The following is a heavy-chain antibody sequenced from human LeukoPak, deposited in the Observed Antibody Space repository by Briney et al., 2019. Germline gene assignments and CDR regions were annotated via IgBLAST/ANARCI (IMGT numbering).Heavy chain of an antibody. Sequence: SGGSLRLSCAASGFTFNSYWMHWVRQAPGKGLDWVANIKQDGSEKYYVDSVKGRFTISRDNSKNTLYLQMNSLRAEGTAVYYCARPLYPRYSSGWYLNWGQGTLVTVSS. CDR3: ARPLYPRYSSGWYLN. V-gene: IGHV3-7*01. CDR2: IKQDGSEK. J-gene: IGHJ4*02. D-gene: IGHD6-19*01. CDR1: GFTFNSYW.